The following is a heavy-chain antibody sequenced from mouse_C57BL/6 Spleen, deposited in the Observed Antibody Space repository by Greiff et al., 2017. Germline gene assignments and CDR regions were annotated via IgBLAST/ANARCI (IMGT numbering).Heavy chain of an antibody. CDR2: ISYDGSN. J-gene: IGHJ4*01. D-gene: IGHD4-1*01. CDR3: ARVRWVYYAIDY. V-gene: IGHV3-6*01. Sequence: ESGPGLVKPSQSLSLTCSVSGYSITSGYYWYWIRQFPGNKLELMGFISYDGSNNYNPSLKNRISITRDTSKNQFFLMLNSVTTEDTATYSCARVRWVYYAIDYWGQGTSVTVSS. CDR1: GYSITSGYY.